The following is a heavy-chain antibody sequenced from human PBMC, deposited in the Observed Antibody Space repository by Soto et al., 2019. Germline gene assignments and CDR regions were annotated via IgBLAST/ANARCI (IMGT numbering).Heavy chain of an antibody. CDR3: AKDRRDGEYNSVYDF. J-gene: IGHJ4*02. CDR2: MSFDGTYN. Sequence: QVQLAESGGGVVQPGRSLRLSCIGSGFRFSDYGMHWVRQAPGKGLEWVAMMSFDGTYNYSADSVKGRFIISRDNSKNTLFLQMNSLRAEDTAVYYCAKDRRDGEYNSVYDFWGQGTLVTVSS. CDR1: GFRFSDYG. D-gene: IGHD4-17*01. V-gene: IGHV3-30*18.